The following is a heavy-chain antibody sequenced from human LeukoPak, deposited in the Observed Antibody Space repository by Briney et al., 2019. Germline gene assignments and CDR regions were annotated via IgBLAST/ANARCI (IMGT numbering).Heavy chain of an antibody. CDR2: IYTSGST. Sequence: PSETLSLTCTVSGGSISSGGYYWSWIRQPAGKGLEWIGRIYTSGSTNYNPSLKSRVTISVDTSKNQFSLKLSSVTAADTAVYYCATLGVVVASFDYWGQGTLVTVSS. CDR1: GGSISSGGYY. J-gene: IGHJ4*02. CDR3: ATLGVVVASFDY. V-gene: IGHV4-61*02. D-gene: IGHD2-15*01.